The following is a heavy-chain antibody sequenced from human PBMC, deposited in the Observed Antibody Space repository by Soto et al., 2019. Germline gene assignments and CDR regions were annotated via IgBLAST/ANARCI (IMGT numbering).Heavy chain of an antibody. V-gene: IGHV4-59*01. D-gene: IGHD3-10*01. CDR1: GGSISSYY. J-gene: IGHJ4*02. CDR2: IYYSGST. CDR3: APEERGFARHYYCDY. Sequence: SETLSLPCTVSGGSISSYYWSWIRQPPGKGLEWIGYIYYSGSTNYNPSLKSRVTISVDTSKNQFSLKLSSVTAADTAVYYCAPEERGFARHYYCDYWRQGTRVTVSS.